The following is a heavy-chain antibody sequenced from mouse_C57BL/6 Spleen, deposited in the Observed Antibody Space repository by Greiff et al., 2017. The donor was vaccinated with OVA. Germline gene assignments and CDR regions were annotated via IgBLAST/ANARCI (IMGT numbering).Heavy chain of an antibody. Sequence: QVQLKQSGPELVKPGASVKISCKASGYAFSSSWMNWVKQRPGKGLEWIGRIYPGDGGTNYNGKFKGKATLTADKSSSTAYMQLSSLTSEDSAVYVCEREGLVLQTYYLDTGGQGTTPMVSS. CDR3: EREGLVLQTYYLDT. V-gene: IGHV1-82*01. D-gene: IGHD1-1*01. CDR1: GYAFSSSW. CDR2: IYPGDGGT. J-gene: IGHJ2*01.